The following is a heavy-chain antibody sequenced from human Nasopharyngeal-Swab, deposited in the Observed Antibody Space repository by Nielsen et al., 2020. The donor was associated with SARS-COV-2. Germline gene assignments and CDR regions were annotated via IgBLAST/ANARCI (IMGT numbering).Heavy chain of an antibody. CDR2: IYHSGST. D-gene: IGHD3-22*01. J-gene: IGHJ4*02. V-gene: IGHV4-4*02. CDR3: AIQPDRYYYDSSGYSDY. Sequence: WIRQPPGEGVEWIGEIYHSGSTKYNPSLKSRVTISVDKSQNHFSLKLSSVTAADTAVYYCAIQPDRYYYDSSGYSDYWGQGTLVTVSS.